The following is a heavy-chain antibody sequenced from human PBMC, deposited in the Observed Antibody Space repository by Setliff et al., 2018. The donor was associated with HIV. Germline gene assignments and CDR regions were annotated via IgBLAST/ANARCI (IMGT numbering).Heavy chain of an antibody. J-gene: IGHJ4*02. CDR2: ITGSGGST. CDR3: AKDNTWIPNGFDY. CDR1: GFTFSNYA. D-gene: IGHD5-18*01. Sequence: GSLRLSCVASGFTFSNYAMTWVRQAPGKGLEWVSAITGSGGSTYYADFVKGRFTISRDNSKNTLYLQMNSLRAEDTAVYYCAKDNTWIPNGFDYWGQGTLVTVSS. V-gene: IGHV3-23*01.